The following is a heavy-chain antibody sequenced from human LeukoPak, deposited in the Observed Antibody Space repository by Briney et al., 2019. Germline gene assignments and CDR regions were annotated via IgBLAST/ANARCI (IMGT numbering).Heavy chain of an antibody. CDR3: ARDSTYTMDL. Sequence: GGSLRLSCAASGFTFSRHGMHWVRQAPGKGLEWVAVIWYDGSSKYYADSVKGRFTISRDDARNTVYLQINSLRAEDTAVYYCARDSTYTMDLWGRGTTVTVSS. D-gene: IGHD2/OR15-2a*01. J-gene: IGHJ6*02. CDR1: GFTFSRHG. V-gene: IGHV3-33*01. CDR2: IWYDGSSK.